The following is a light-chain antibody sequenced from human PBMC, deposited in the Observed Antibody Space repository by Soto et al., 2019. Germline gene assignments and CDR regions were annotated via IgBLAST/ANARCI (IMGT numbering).Light chain of an antibody. CDR1: QSVSSN. CDR3: QQYNNWPPWT. CDR2: GAS. Sequence: EILRTQSPATLSVSPGARATLSCRASQSVSSNLAWYQQKPGQAPRLLIYGASTRATGIPARFSGSGSGTEFTLTISSLQSEDFAVYYCQQYNNWPPWTFGQGTKVDIK. V-gene: IGKV3-15*01. J-gene: IGKJ1*01.